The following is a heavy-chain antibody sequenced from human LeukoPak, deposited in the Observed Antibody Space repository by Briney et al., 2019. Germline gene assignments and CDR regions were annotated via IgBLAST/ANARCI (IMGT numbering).Heavy chain of an antibody. J-gene: IGHJ4*02. CDR2: ISGSGGST. Sequence: GGSLRLSCAASGFTFSSYAMSWVRQAPGKGLEWVSAISGSGGSTYYADSVKGRFTISRDNSKNTLYLQMNSLRPEDTAVYYCAKVEASGIAVAGTQGSFFDYWGQGTLVTVSS. CDR3: AKVEASGIAVAGTQGSFFDY. D-gene: IGHD6-19*01. CDR1: GFTFSSYA. V-gene: IGHV3-23*01.